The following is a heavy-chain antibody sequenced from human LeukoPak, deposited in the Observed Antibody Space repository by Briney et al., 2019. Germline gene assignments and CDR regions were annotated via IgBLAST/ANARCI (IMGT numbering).Heavy chain of an antibody. Sequence: PGGSLRLSCAASGFTFSSYSMNWVRQAPGKGLEWVSYISSSSSTIYYADSVKGRFTISRDNAKNSLYLQMNSLRAEDTAVYYCARDYTGIVVVPAATFGDAFDIWGQGTMVTVSS. V-gene: IGHV3-48*01. CDR1: GFTFSSYS. D-gene: IGHD2-2*01. J-gene: IGHJ3*02. CDR3: ARDYTGIVVVPAATFGDAFDI. CDR2: ISSSSSTI.